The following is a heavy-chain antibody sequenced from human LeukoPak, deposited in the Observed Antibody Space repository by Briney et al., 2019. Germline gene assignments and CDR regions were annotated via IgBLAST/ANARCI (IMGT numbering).Heavy chain of an antibody. CDR2: IYYSGST. CDR3: ARDNGHGALDY. V-gene: IGHV4-59*01. D-gene: IGHD1-26*01. Sequence: PSETLSLTCTVSGGSISSYYWSWIRQPPGRGLEWIGYIYYSGSTNYNPSLKSRVTISVDTSKNQFSLKLSSVTAADTGVYYCARDNGHGALDYWGQGTLVTVSS. J-gene: IGHJ4*02. CDR1: GGSISSYY.